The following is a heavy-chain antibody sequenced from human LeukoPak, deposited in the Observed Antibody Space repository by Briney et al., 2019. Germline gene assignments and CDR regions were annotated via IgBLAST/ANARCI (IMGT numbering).Heavy chain of an antibody. V-gene: IGHV4-39*07. CDR2: IYYSGST. J-gene: IGHJ4*02. CDR1: GGSISSSSYY. D-gene: IGHD2-21*02. CDR3: AESGSYCGGDCYYYFDY. Sequence: SSETLSLTCTVSGGSISSSSYYWGWIRQPPGKGLEWIGSIYYSGSTYYNPSLKSRVTISVDTSKNQFSLKLSSVTAADTAVYYCAESGSYCGGDCYYYFDYWGQGTLVTVSS.